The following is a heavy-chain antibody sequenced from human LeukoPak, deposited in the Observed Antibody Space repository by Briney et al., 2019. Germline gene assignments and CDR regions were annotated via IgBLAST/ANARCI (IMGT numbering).Heavy chain of an antibody. J-gene: IGHJ3*02. CDR2: ISDSGTT. Sequence: PETLSLTCTVSGGSTSSYYYNWVRQPPGKGLEWIAYISDSGTTNYNPSLKSRVTISVDTSKTQFSLRLSSVTAADTAVYFCARQSSSYDPFDIWGQGTMVTVSS. CDR3: ARQSSSYDPFDI. CDR1: GGSTSSYY. V-gene: IGHV4-59*08. D-gene: IGHD3-22*01.